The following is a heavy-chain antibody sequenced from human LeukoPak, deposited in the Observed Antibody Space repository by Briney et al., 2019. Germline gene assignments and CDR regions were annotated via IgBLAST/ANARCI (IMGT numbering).Heavy chain of an antibody. D-gene: IGHD3-3*01. CDR2: ISSSSSTI. V-gene: IGHV3-48*01. CDR1: GFTFSSYS. CDR3: ARDRYDFWSGYRAKYYFDH. Sequence: GALRLSCAASGFTFSSYSMNWVRQAPGKGLERVSYISSSSSTIYYADSVKGRFTISRDNAKNSLYLQMNSLRAEDTAVYYCARDRYDFWSGYRAKYYFDHWGQGTLVTVSS. J-gene: IGHJ4*02.